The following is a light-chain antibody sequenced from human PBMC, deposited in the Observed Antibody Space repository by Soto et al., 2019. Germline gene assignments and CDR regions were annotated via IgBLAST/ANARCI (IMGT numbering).Light chain of an antibody. CDR3: QQAYSIPHT. CDR1: QGFRSW. J-gene: IGKJ2*01. CDR2: ASS. Sequence: DIQMTQSPSSVSASVGDRVTITCRASQGFRSWLAWYQQKPGKAPKLLIYASSTLQSGVPSRFSGSGSGTDFTLNISSLQPEDFATYYWQQAYSIPHTFGQGTKLEMK. V-gene: IGKV1-12*01.